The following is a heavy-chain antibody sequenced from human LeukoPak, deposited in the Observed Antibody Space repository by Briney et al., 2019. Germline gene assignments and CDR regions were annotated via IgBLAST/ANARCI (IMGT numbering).Heavy chain of an antibody. CDR3: ARGVRRLWFGEPTGAFDI. CDR2: IRYDGSNK. Sequence: GALRLSCAASGFTFSSYGMHWVRQAPGKGLEWVAFIRYDGSNKYYADSVKGRFTISRDNAKNSLYLQMNSLRAEDTAVYYCARGVRRLWFGEPTGAFDIWGQGTMVTVSS. D-gene: IGHD3-10*01. CDR1: GFTFSSYG. V-gene: IGHV3-30*02. J-gene: IGHJ3*02.